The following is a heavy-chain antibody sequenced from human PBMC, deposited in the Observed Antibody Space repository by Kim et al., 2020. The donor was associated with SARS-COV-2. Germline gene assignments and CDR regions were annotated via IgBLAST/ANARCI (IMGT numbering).Heavy chain of an antibody. CDR1: GFTFSSYW. CDR3: ARVGGDCSGGSCYSNYYYYMDV. V-gene: IGHV3-7*01. CDR2: IKQDGSEK. Sequence: GGSLRLSCAASGFTFSSYWMSWVRQAPGKGLEWVANIKQDGSEKYYVDSVKGRFTISRDNAKNSLYLQMNSLRAEDTAVYYCARVGGDCSGGSCYSNYYYYMDVWGKGTAVTVSS. D-gene: IGHD2-15*01. J-gene: IGHJ6*03.